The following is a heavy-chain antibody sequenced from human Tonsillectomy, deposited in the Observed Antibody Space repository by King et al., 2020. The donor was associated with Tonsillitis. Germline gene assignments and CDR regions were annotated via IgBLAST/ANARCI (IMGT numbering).Heavy chain of an antibody. CDR2: ISGDGGST. CDR3: AKDYDSSGYLPVDY. J-gene: IGHJ4*02. Sequence: QLVQSGGGVVQPGGSLRLSCATSGFTFDDNAMHWVRQAPGKGLEWVSLISGDGGSTYYADSVKGRFTISRDNSKNSLYLQMNSLRTEDTALYYCAKDYDSSGYLPVDYWGQGTLVTVSS. V-gene: IGHV3-43*02. D-gene: IGHD3-22*01. CDR1: GFTFDDNA.